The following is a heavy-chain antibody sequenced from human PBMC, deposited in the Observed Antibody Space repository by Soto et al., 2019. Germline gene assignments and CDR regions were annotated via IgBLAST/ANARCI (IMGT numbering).Heavy chain of an antibody. D-gene: IGHD6-13*01. J-gene: IGHJ4*02. Sequence: GGSLRLSCAASGFTFSSYAMHWVRQAPGKGLEWVAVIWFDGSNKYYADSVKGRFTISRDNSKNTLYLQMNSLRAEDTAVYYCARAYSSSWPPIGYWGQGTLVTVSS. CDR3: ARAYSSSWPPIGY. CDR1: GFTFSSYA. CDR2: IWFDGSNK. V-gene: IGHV3-33*01.